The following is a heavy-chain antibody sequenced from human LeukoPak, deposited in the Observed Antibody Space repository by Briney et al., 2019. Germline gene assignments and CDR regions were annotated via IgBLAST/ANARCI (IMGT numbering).Heavy chain of an antibody. J-gene: IGHJ4*02. CDR1: GFTFSSYW. CDR3: ARDGGYGDYGSYYFDY. V-gene: IGHV3-7*01. CDR2: IKQDGSEK. Sequence: GGSLRLSCAASGFTFSSYWMSWVRQAPGKGLEWVANIKQDGSEKYYVDSVKGRLTISRDNAKNSLYLQMNSLRAEDTAVYYCARDGGYGDYGSYYFDYWGQGTLVTVSS. D-gene: IGHD4-17*01.